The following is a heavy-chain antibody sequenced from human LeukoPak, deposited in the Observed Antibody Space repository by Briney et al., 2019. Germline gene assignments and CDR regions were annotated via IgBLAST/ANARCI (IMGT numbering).Heavy chain of an antibody. J-gene: IGHJ5*02. CDR2: INPSGGST. D-gene: IGHD3-22*01. CDR3: ARDKVGTMIVGNNWFDP. CDR1: GYTFTSYD. V-gene: IGHV1-46*01. Sequence: ASVKVSCKASGYTFTSYDINWVRQATGQGLEWMGIINPSGGSTSYAQKFQGRVTMTRDMSTSTVYMELSSLRSEDTAVYYCARDKVGTMIVGNNWFDPWGQGTLVTVSS.